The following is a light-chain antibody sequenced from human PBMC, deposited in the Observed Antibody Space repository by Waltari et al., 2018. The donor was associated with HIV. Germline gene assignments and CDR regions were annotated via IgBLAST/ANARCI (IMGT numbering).Light chain of an antibody. Sequence: QSVLTQPPSASGTPGQRVTISCSGTTPNIGSSPLNWYQQFPGTAPKLLMYINYQRPSGVRDRCSGSKSGTSAALAISGLQSEDEADYFCAAWDDSLKGVVFGGGTKLTVL. J-gene: IGLJ2*01. V-gene: IGLV1-44*01. CDR2: INY. CDR3: AAWDDSLKGVV. CDR1: TPNIGSSP.